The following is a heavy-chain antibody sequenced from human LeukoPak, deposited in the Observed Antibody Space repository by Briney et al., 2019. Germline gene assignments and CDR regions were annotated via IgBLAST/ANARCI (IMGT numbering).Heavy chain of an antibody. J-gene: IGHJ5*02. V-gene: IGHV1-8*03. Sequence: GASVKVSCKASGYTFTSYDINWVRQATGQGLEWMGWMNPNSGSTGYAQKFQGRVTITRNTSISTAYMELSSLRSEDTAVYYCARDTGQYAPGTPGFTRFDPWGQGALVTVSS. CDR3: ARDTGQYAPGTPGFTRFDP. CDR1: GYTFTSYD. CDR2: MNPNSGST. D-gene: IGHD3-10*01.